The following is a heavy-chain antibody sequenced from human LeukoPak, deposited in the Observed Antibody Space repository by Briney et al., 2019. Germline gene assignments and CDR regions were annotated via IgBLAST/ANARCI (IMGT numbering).Heavy chain of an antibody. Sequence: SESPSLTCGVYDGSLINYYCHCVRDAPGRGLEWVGEIRHGGITKHNPSLKSRVTMSQDTSKRQFSLKMNSMTAADTGVYYCGIFMDVVPGSMSWGLGTLVTVSS. CDR1: DGSLINYY. D-gene: IGHD2-2*01. CDR2: IRHGGIT. V-gene: IGHV4-34*01. CDR3: GIFMDVVPGSMS. J-gene: IGHJ4*02.